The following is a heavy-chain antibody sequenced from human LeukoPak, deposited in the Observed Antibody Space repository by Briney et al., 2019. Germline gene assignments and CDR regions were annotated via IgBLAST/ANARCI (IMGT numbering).Heavy chain of an antibody. J-gene: IGHJ3*02. V-gene: IGHV3-21*01. CDR2: ISSSSGYI. CDR1: GFTFSSYS. CDR3: ASRGIVARADDAFDI. Sequence: GGSLRPSCAASGFTFSSYSMNWVRQAPGKGLEWVSSISSSSGYIYCADSVKGRVTISRDNAKNSLYLQMNSLRAEDTAVYYCASRGIVARADDAFDIWGQGTMVTVSS. D-gene: IGHD6-6*01.